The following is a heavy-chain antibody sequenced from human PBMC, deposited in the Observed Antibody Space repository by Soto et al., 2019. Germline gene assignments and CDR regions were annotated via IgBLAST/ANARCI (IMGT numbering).Heavy chain of an antibody. V-gene: IGHV3-11*01. CDR1: GFTFSDYY. Sequence: QVQLVESGGGLVKPGGSLRLSCAASGFTFSDYYMSWIRRAPGKGLEWISYISRSGNTIYYADSVKGRFTISRDNAKNSLYLQMSSLRDEDSAVYHCARQVTSSGYDLGCFDPWGQGTLVTVSS. D-gene: IGHD5-12*01. CDR2: ISRSGNTI. J-gene: IGHJ5*02. CDR3: ARQVTSSGYDLGCFDP.